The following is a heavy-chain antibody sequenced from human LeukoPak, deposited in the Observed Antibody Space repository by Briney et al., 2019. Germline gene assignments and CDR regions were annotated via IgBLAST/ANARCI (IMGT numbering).Heavy chain of an antibody. Sequence: SETLSLTCAVYGASLNGHYWSWIRQPPGKGLEWIGEGSDVGGTKYNLSLKSRVTISADTSKNQFSLKLSSVTAADTAVYYCAQNGQSGFSFDPWGQGTLVTVSS. D-gene: IGHD2-8*01. CDR1: GASLNGHY. CDR2: GSDVGGT. V-gene: IGHV4-34*01. CDR3: AQNGQSGFSFDP. J-gene: IGHJ5*02.